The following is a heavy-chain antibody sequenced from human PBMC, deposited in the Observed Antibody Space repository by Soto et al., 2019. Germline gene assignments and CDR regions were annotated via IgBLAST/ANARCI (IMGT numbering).Heavy chain of an antibody. V-gene: IGHV5-51*01. CDR1: GSSFSTYW. CDR2: IYPGDSDT. Sequence: GESLKISCKGSGSSFSTYWIGWVRQMPGKGLEWMGIIYPGDSDTRYSPSFQGQVTISADKSISTAYLQWSSLKASDTAMYYCARSPLWFFDYWGQGTLVTVSS. J-gene: IGHJ4*02. D-gene: IGHD3-10*01. CDR3: ARSPLWFFDY.